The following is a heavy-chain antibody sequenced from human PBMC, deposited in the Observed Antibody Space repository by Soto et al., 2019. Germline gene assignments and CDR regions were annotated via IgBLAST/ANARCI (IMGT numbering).Heavy chain of an antibody. D-gene: IGHD2-15*01. Sequence: EVQLVESGGGLVQPGGSLRLSCAASGFTFSSYSMNWVSQAPGKGLEWVSYISSSSSTIYYADSVKGRFTISRDNAKNSLYLQMNSLSDEDTAVYYCAREMAALNYFDCWGQGTLVTVSS. V-gene: IGHV3-48*02. CDR2: ISSSSSTI. CDR3: AREMAALNYFDC. CDR1: GFTFSSYS. J-gene: IGHJ4*02.